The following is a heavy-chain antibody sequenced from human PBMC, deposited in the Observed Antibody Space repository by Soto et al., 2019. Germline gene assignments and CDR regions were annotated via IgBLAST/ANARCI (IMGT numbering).Heavy chain of an antibody. CDR2: ITDSGYTA. J-gene: IGHJ4*02. CDR1: GFSFGTFV. D-gene: IGHD6-19*01. CDR3: AKNGQWLATAPEA. Sequence: EMQLLESGGASVQPGGSLRLSCAASGFSFGTFVMTWFRQAPGGGLEWVASITDSGYTASYAETVEGRFTVSRDNSKNKLHLQMNDLRPEDTATYYCAKNGQWLATAPEAWGQATLVTVSS. V-gene: IGHV3-23*01.